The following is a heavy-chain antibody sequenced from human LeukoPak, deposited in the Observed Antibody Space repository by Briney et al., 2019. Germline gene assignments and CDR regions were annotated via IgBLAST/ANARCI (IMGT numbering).Heavy chain of an antibody. J-gene: IGHJ4*02. D-gene: IGHD5-18*01. CDR3: ARGRSDTAMVTG. CDR1: GGSISSYY. V-gene: IGHV4-59*01. CDR2: IYYSGST. Sequence: PSETLSLTCTVSGGSISSYYWSWIRQPPGKGLEWIGYIYYSGSTNYNPSLKSRVTILVDTSKNQFSLKLSSVTAADTAVYYCARGRSDTAMVTGWGQGTLVTVSS.